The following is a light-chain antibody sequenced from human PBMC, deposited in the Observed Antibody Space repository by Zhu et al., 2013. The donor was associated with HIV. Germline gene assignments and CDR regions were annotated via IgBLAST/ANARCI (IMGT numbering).Light chain of an antibody. CDR2: DAS. J-gene: IGKJ4*01. Sequence: IVLTQSPAILSLSPGERATLSCRASQSVSSYLAWYQQKPGQAPRLLIYDASNRATGIPARFSGSGSGTDFTLTISSLEPEDFAVYYCQQRSNWPPLTFGGGTKVEIK. CDR3: QQRSNWPPLT. CDR1: QSVSSY. V-gene: IGKV3-11*01.